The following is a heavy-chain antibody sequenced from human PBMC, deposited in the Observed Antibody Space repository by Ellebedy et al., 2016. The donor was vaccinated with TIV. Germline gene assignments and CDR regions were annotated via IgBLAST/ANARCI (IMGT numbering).Heavy chain of an antibody. CDR2: IYYSGST. D-gene: IGHD2-2*01. J-gene: IGHJ4*02. CDR1: GGSISSNNYY. CDR3: ARQYQLWPKTYYFDY. V-gene: IGHV4-39*01. Sequence: SETLSLTCTVSGGSISSNNYYWGWIRQPPGKGLEWIGIIYYSGSTYHNPSLKSRVTISVDTSKNQFSLKLSSVTAADTAVYYCARQYQLWPKTYYFDYWGQGTLVTVSS.